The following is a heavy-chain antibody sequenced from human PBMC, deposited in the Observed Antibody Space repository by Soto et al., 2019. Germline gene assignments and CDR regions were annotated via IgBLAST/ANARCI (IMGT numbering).Heavy chain of an antibody. J-gene: IGHJ5*02. CDR2: IYYSGGT. CDR1: GGSINSYY. Sequence: SETLSPTCTVSGGSINSYYWSWIRQPPGKGLEWIGYIYYSGGTNYNPSLKSRVTISVDTSKNQFSLKLSSVTAADTAVYYCGGQENWFAPWGQGTLVTVSS. V-gene: IGHV4-59*08. CDR3: GGQENWFAP.